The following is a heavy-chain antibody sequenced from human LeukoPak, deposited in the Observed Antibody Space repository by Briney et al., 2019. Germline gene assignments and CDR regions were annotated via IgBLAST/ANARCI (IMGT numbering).Heavy chain of an antibody. CDR2: INPNSGGT. CDR3: ARVQEWLSIFNWFDP. V-gene: IGHV1-2*02. Sequence: ASVKVSCKAPGYTFTGYYMHWVRQAPGQGLEWMGWINPNSGGTNYAQKFQGRVTMTRDTSISTAYMELSRLRSDDTAVYYCARVQEWLSIFNWFDPWGQGTLVTVSS. CDR1: GYTFTGYY. J-gene: IGHJ5*02. D-gene: IGHD3-3*01.